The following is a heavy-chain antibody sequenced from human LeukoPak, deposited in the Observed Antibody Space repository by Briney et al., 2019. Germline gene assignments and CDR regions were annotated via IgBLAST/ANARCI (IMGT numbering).Heavy chain of an antibody. Sequence: GGSLILFCTASRFTFRYYGMHWVRQAPGKGLEWQAFISYDGSNKYYADSVKGRFTISRDNSKNALYLQMNSLRAEDTAVYYCAKELDYGGNSPFHYWGQGTLVTVSS. V-gene: IGHV3-30*18. D-gene: IGHD4-23*01. CDR2: ISYDGSNK. CDR1: RFTFRYYG. J-gene: IGHJ4*02. CDR3: AKELDYGGNSPFHY.